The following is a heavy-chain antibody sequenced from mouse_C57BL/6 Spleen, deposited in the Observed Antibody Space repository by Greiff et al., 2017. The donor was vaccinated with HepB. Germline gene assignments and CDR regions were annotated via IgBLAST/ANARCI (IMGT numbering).Heavy chain of an antibody. V-gene: IGHV1-26*01. CDR2: INPNNGGT. D-gene: IGHD1-1*01. Sequence: EVQLQQSGPELVKPGASVKISCKASGYTFTDYYMNWVKQSHGKSLEWIGDINPNNGGTSYNQKFKGKATLTVDKSSSTAYMELRSLTSEDSAVYYCARTGYDGSSYGYFDVWGTGTTVTVSA. CDR3: ARTGYDGSSYGYFDV. CDR1: GYTFTDYY. J-gene: IGHJ1*03.